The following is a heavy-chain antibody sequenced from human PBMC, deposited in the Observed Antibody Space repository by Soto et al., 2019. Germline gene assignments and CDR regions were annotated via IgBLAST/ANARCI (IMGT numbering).Heavy chain of an antibody. CDR1: GFTFSNAW. Sequence: EVQLVESGGGLVKPGGSLRLSCAASGFTFSNAWISWGRQAPGKGLEWVGRIKSKTDGGTTDYAAPVKGRFTISRDDSNTTMYLQMNSLKTEDTAVYYCTTDPFTTSYYGSGSYYNLHYYYYMDVWGKGTTVTVSS. CDR2: IKSKTDGGTT. V-gene: IGHV3-15*01. J-gene: IGHJ6*03. D-gene: IGHD3-10*01. CDR3: TTDPFTTSYYGSGSYYNLHYYYYMDV.